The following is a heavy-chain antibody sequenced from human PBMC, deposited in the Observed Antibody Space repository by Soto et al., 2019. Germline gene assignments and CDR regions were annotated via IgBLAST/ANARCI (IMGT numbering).Heavy chain of an antibody. V-gene: IGHV4-30-2*01. D-gene: IGHD2-2*01. Sequence: SETLSLTCAVSGGSISSGGYSWSWIRQPPGKGLEWIGYIYLSGSTYYNQYLKSRVTISVDRSKNQFSLKLSSVTAADTAVYYCARVPDRWGQGTLVTVSS. CDR1: GGSISSGGYS. CDR3: ARVPDR. J-gene: IGHJ5*02. CDR2: IYLSGST.